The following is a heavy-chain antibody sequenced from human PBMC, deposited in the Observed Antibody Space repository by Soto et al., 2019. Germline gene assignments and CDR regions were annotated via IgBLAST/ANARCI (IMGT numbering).Heavy chain of an antibody. CDR2: INHSGST. CDR3: ARDELVLNYYYYYGMDV. CDR1: GGSFSGYY. V-gene: IGHV4-34*01. J-gene: IGHJ6*02. Sequence: PSETLSLTCAVYGGSFSGYYWSWIRQPPGKGLEWIGEINHSGSTNYNPSLKSRVTISVDTSKNQFSLKLSSVTAADTAVYYFARDELVLNYYYYYGMDVWGQGTTVTVSS. D-gene: IGHD6-13*01.